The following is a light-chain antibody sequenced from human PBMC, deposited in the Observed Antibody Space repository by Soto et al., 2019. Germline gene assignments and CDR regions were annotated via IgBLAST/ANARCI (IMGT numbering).Light chain of an antibody. CDR3: QQSYSTPPT. CDR2: AAS. J-gene: IGKJ2*01. V-gene: IGKV1-39*01. CDR1: QSISSY. Sequence: DLQMTQSPSSLSASVGDRVTITCRASQSISSYLNWYQQKPGKAPKLLIYAASSLQSGVPSRFSGHGSGTDFTLTISSLQPEDFATYYCQQSYSTPPTFGQGTKLEIK.